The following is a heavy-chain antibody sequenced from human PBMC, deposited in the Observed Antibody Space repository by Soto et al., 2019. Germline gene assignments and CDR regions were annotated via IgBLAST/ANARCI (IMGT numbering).Heavy chain of an antibody. CDR1: GGSFSGYY. CDR2: INHSGST. CDR3: ARGVVIRNWFDP. D-gene: IGHD3-22*01. Sequence: PSETLSLTCAVYGGSFSGYYWSWIRQPPGKGLEWIGEINHSGSTNYNPSLKSRVTISVDTSKNQFSLKLSSVTAADTAVYYCARGVVIRNWFDPWGQGTLVPVSS. V-gene: IGHV4-34*01. J-gene: IGHJ5*02.